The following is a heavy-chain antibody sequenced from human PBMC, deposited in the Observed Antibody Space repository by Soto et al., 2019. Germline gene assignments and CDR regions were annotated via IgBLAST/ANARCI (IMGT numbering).Heavy chain of an antibody. Sequence: GASVKVSCKASGGTFSSYAISWVRQAPGQGLEWMGGIIPIFGTANYAQKFQGRVTITADESTSTAYMELSSLRSEDTAVYYCARDGGFGEIDYYGMDVWGKGTTVTVSS. CDR3: ARDGGFGEIDYYGMDV. D-gene: IGHD3-10*01. CDR2: IIPIFGTA. CDR1: GGTFSSYA. V-gene: IGHV1-69*13. J-gene: IGHJ6*04.